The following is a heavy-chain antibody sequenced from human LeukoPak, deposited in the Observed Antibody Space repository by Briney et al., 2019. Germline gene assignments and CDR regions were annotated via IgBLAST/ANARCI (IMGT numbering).Heavy chain of an antibody. CDR3: ARARDNYDNSGFSALDY. CDR2: LYSSGNT. Sequence: PGGSLRLSCAASGFTVSSNYMSWVRQAPGKGLHLVSVLYSSGNTYYADSVKGRFTISRDNSMNTPYLQMNSLRGEDTALYYCARARDNYDNSGFSALDYWGQGTLVTVSS. V-gene: IGHV3-53*01. J-gene: IGHJ4*02. CDR1: GFTVSSNY. D-gene: IGHD3-22*01.